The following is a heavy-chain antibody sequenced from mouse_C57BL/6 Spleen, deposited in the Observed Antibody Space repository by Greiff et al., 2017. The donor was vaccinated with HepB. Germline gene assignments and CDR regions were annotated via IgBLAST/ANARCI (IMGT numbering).Heavy chain of an antibody. V-gene: IGHV1-54*01. CDR1: GYAFTNYL. J-gene: IGHJ4*01. CDR3: AREGVYYSTSYAMDY. CDR2: INPGSGGT. D-gene: IGHD2-5*01. Sequence: QVQLKQSGAELVRPGTSVKVSCKASGYAFTNYLIEWVKQRPGQGLEWIGVINPGSGGTNYNEKFKGKATLTADKSSSTAYMQLSSLTSEDSAVYFCAREGVYYSTSYAMDYWGQGTSVTVSS.